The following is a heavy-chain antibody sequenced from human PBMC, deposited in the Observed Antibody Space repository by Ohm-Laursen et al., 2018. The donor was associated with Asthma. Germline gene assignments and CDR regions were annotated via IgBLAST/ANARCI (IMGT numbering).Heavy chain of an antibody. CDR3: ARQATVITRFFDS. J-gene: IGHJ4*02. V-gene: IGHV4-31*03. CDR1: GGSISSGPYY. CDR2: IFHTGSS. D-gene: IGHD4-11*01. Sequence: SDTLSLTCSVSGGSISSGPYYWSWIRQHPGKGLEWIGYIFHTGSSYYSPPLKSRASISVDTSKNQFSLKLNSVTAADTAVYYCARQATVITRFFDSWGRGTLVTVSS.